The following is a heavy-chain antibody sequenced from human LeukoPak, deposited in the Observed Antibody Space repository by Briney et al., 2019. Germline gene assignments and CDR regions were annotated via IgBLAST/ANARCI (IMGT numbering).Heavy chain of an antibody. CDR1: GFTFSSYA. CDR3: AKAAYGDADSKFDY. V-gene: IGHV3-23*01. J-gene: IGHJ4*02. Sequence: PGGSLRLSCAASGFTFSSYAMSWVRQAPGKGLEWVSGISGSDGSTYYADSVKGRITISRDNSKNTLYLQMNSLRAEDTAVYYCAKAAYGDADSKFDYWGKGTLVTVSS. D-gene: IGHD4-17*01. CDR2: ISGSDGST.